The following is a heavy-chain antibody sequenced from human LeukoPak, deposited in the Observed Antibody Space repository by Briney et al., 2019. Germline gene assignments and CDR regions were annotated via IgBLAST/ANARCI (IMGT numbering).Heavy chain of an antibody. D-gene: IGHD5-18*01. J-gene: IGHJ4*02. Sequence: PGRSLRLSCAASGFTFSSYGMHWVRQAPGKGLEWVAVISYDGSNKYYADSVKGRFTISRDNSKNTLYLQMNSLRAEDTAVYYCAKDAWEGDTAHPITHWGQGTLVTVSS. CDR3: AKDAWEGDTAHPITH. CDR2: ISYDGSNK. V-gene: IGHV3-30*18. CDR1: GFTFSSYG.